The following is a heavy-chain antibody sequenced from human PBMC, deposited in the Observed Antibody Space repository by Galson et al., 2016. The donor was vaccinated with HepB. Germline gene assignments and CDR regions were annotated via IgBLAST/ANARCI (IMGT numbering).Heavy chain of an antibody. J-gene: IGHJ6*03. CDR3: ARGDNPDYGDYASAYYYMDV. CDR1: GGSFSGYY. Sequence: SETLSLTCAVYGGSFSGYYWSWIRQPPGKGLEWIGEINHSGRTNYNPSLKSRVTISVDTSKNQFSLKLSSVTAADTAVYYCARGDNPDYGDYASAYYYMDVWGKGTTVIVSS. CDR2: INHSGRT. D-gene: IGHD4-17*01. V-gene: IGHV4-34*01.